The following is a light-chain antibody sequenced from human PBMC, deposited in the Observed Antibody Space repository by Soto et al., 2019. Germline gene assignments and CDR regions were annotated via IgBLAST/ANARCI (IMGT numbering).Light chain of an antibody. CDR3: QKYNSAVDT. J-gene: IGKJ4*01. CDR2: AAS. V-gene: IGKV1-27*01. CDR1: QGINNY. Sequence: IQMTHSPFSLSASVVYRVTITFLSSQGINNYLAWYQQKPGKVPRLLIYAASTLQSGVPSRFSGSGSGTDFTLTISSLQPEDVATYYCQKYNSAVDTFGGGTKVDIK.